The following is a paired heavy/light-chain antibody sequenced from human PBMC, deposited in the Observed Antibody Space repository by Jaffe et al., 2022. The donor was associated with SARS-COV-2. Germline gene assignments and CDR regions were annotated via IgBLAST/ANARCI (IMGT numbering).Light chain of an antibody. V-gene: IGKV1-39*01. Sequence: DIQMTQSPSSLSASVGDRVTITCRASQSIIKYLNWFQQKPGKAPRLLINGASTLQSGVPSRFSGSGSGTDFTLTISSLQPEDVATYYCQQSYNSGTFGQGTKVEVK. J-gene: IGKJ2*01. CDR3: QQSYNSGT. CDR2: GAS. CDR1: QSIIKY.
Heavy chain of an antibody. J-gene: IGHJ6*02. CDR3: ARAYGGRVVVEPTARGGAIYSYYYYGMDV. CDR1: GFSFSDYW. V-gene: IGHV3-74*01. CDR2: ISNDGSST. Sequence: EVQLVESGGGLVRPGGSLRLSCVASGFSFSDYWMHWVRQAPGKGLEWVSRISNDGSSTTYADFVMGRFTISRDNAKNTLYLQIHSLGVEDTAVYYCARAYGGRVVVEPTARGGAIYSYYYYGMDVWGQGTTVTVSS. D-gene: IGHD2-21*02.